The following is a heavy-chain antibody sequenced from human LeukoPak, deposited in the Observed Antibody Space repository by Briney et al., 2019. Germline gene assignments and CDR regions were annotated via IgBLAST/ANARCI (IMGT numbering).Heavy chain of an antibody. J-gene: IGHJ4*02. Sequence: GGSLRLSCAASGFTFSSYWMHWIRQVPGKGLVWMSHINTDGSTTNYADSVKGRFTISRDNAKNTLYLQMNSLRAEDTAVYFCARDPWEYRAGVKDFWGLGTLVTVSA. CDR1: GFTFSSYW. V-gene: IGHV3-74*01. CDR2: INTDGSTT. D-gene: IGHD1-26*01. CDR3: ARDPWEYRAGVKDF.